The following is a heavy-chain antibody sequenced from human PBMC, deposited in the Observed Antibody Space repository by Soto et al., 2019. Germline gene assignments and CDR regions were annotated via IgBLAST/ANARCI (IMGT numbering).Heavy chain of an antibody. CDR3: AKGGNTNNIYIYFVDV. V-gene: IGHV3-23*01. J-gene: IGHJ6*03. CDR1: GFTFSDYA. Sequence: EVQLLESGGGLVKPGGSLRLSCAASGFTFSDYALSWVRQAPGQGLEWVSAISGSGDNTYHADSVKGRITVSRDNSKNTLYLQKSSLSAEDTAVYYWAKGGNTNNIYIYFVDVWGKGTAVTVSS. D-gene: IGHD5-18*01. CDR2: ISGSGDNT.